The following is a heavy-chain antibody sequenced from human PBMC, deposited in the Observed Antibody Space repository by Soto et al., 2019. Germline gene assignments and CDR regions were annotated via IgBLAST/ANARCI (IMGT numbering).Heavy chain of an antibody. V-gene: IGHV3-30*18. CDR1: GFTFSSYG. Sequence: PGGSLRLSCAASGFTFSSYGMHWVRQAPGKGLEWVAVISYDGSNKYYADSVKGRFTISSDNSKNTLYLQMNSLRAEDTAVYYCAKDRVVVVALYGMDVWGQGTTVTVSS. D-gene: IGHD2-21*01. CDR3: AKDRVVVVALYGMDV. J-gene: IGHJ6*02. CDR2: ISYDGSNK.